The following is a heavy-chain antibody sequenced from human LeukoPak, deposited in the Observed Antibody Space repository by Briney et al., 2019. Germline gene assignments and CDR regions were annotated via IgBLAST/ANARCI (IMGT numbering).Heavy chain of an antibody. CDR2: ISGSGGST. CDR1: GFTFSSYG. CDR3: AKEPSYDSSGYPIDY. D-gene: IGHD3-22*01. Sequence: GGSLRLSCAASGFTFSSYGMHWVRQAPGKGLEWVLAISGSGGSTYYADSVKGRFTISRDNSKNTLYLQMNSLRAEDTAVYYCAKEPSYDSSGYPIDYWGQGTLVTVSS. J-gene: IGHJ4*02. V-gene: IGHV3-23*01.